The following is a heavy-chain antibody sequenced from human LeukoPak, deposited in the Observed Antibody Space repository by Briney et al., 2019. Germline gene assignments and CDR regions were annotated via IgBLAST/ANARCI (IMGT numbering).Heavy chain of an antibody. Sequence: SETLSLTCTVSGYSMNSVYYWGWIRQPPGKGLEWIGSIYNSGSTSYNPSLKGRVTLSIDTSKNQFSLKLTSVTAADTAVYYCARNISGLGLYSHYAYDPAGAFDIWGQGTMVTVSS. CDR2: IYNSGST. CDR1: GYSMNSVYY. D-gene: IGHD5-12*01. CDR3: ARNISGLGLYSHYAYDPAGAFDI. V-gene: IGHV4-38-2*02. J-gene: IGHJ3*02.